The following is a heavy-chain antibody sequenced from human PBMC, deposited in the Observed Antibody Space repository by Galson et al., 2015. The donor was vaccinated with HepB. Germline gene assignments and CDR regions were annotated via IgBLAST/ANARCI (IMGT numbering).Heavy chain of an antibody. CDR2: ISAYNGNT. CDR3: STDHVHYYRDAFDI. V-gene: IGHV1-18*04. J-gene: IGHJ3*02. Sequence: SVKVSCKASGYTFTSYGISWVRQAPGQGLEWMGLISAYNGNTNYAQKLQGRVTMTTDTSTSTAYMELRSLRSDDTAVYYCSTDHVHYYRDAFDIWGQGTMVTVSS. CDR1: GYTFTSYG. D-gene: IGHD1-26*01.